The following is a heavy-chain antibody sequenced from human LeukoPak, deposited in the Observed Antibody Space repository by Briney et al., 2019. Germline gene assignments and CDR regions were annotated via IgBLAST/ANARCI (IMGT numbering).Heavy chain of an antibody. CDR2: ISSSSGYI. D-gene: IGHD4-17*01. V-gene: IGHV3-21*01. CDR3: ARWATVTTDDY. J-gene: IGHJ4*02. Sequence: GGSLRLSCAASGFTFSSYSMNWVRQAPGKGLEWVSSISSSSGYIYYADSVKGRFTISRDNAKNSLYLQMNSLRAEDTAVYYCARWATVTTDDYWGQGTLVTVSS. CDR1: GFTFSSYS.